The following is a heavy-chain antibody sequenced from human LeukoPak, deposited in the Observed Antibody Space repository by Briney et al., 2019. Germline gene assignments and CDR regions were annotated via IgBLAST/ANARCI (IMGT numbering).Heavy chain of an antibody. J-gene: IGHJ4*02. CDR2: IYCSGST. CDR1: GGSISSYY. Sequence: PSETPSLTCTVSGGSISSYYWSWIRQPPGKGLEWIGYIYCSGSTNYNPSLKSRVTISVDTSKNQFSLKLSSVTAADTAVYYCARGLTTYYDRSGDDYWGQGTLVTVSS. V-gene: IGHV4-59*01. CDR3: ARGLTTYYDRSGDDY. D-gene: IGHD3-22*01.